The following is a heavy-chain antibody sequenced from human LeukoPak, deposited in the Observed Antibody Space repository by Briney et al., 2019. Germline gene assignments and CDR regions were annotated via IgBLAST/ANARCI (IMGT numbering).Heavy chain of an antibody. CDR2: ISGSGGST. J-gene: IGHJ4*02. Sequence: GGSLRLSCAASGFTFSSYAMSWVRQAPGKGLEWVSAISGSGGSTYYADSVKGRFTISRDNSKNTLYLQMNSLKTEDTAVYYCTTAPPISWFDYWGQGTLVTVSS. D-gene: IGHD3-3*01. CDR3: TTAPPISWFDY. CDR1: GFTFSSYA. V-gene: IGHV3-23*01.